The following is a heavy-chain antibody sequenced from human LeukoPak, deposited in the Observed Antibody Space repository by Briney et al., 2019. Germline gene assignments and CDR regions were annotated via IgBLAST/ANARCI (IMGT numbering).Heavy chain of an antibody. CDR1: GFTFSSYE. D-gene: IGHD1-26*01. Sequence: GGSLRLSCAASGFTFSSYEMNWVRQAPGKGLEWVLYISSSGSTIYYADSVKGRFTISRDNAKNSLYLQMNSLRAEDTAVYYCARGSGSYYVDYYYYGMDVWGQGTTVTVSS. CDR3: ARGSGSYYVDYYYYGMDV. J-gene: IGHJ6*02. V-gene: IGHV3-48*03. CDR2: ISSSGSTI.